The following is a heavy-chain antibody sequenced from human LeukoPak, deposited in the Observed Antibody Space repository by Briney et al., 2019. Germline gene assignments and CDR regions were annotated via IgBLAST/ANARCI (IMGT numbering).Heavy chain of an antibody. Sequence: TGGSLRLSCAASGFTFSSYGMHWVRQAPGKGLEWVAVISHDGSNKYYADSVKGRFTISRDNSKNTLYLQMNSLRAEDTAVYYCAKTLYDFWSGEWVFDYWGQGTLVTVSS. CDR2: ISHDGSNK. J-gene: IGHJ4*02. V-gene: IGHV3-30*18. CDR1: GFTFSSYG. CDR3: AKTLYDFWSGEWVFDY. D-gene: IGHD3-3*01.